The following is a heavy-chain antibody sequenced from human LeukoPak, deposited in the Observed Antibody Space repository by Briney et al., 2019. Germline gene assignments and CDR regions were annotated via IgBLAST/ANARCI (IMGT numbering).Heavy chain of an antibody. J-gene: IGHJ4*02. CDR1: GFTFSSYW. Sequence: GGSLRLSCAASGFTFSSYWMHWVRQAPGKGLVWVSRINSDGSRTSYADSVKGRFTISRDNGKNTLYLQMNSLRAEDTAVYYCARVDYIPRGPNDYWGQGTLVTASS. CDR3: ARVDYIPRGPNDY. V-gene: IGHV3-74*01. CDR2: INSDGSRT. D-gene: IGHD3-10*01.